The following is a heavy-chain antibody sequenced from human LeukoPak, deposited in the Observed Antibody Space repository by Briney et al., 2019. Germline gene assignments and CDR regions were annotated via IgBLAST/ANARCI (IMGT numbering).Heavy chain of an antibody. CDR3: ARFSRAAAGTQRYFDY. CDR1: GGSVSSGSYF. Sequence: SETLSPTCTVSGGSVSSGSYFWNWIRQPPGKGLEWIGYIYYSGSTNYNPSLKSRVTISVDTSKNQFSLKLSSVTAADTAVYYCARFSRAAAGTQRYFDYWGQGTLVTVSS. J-gene: IGHJ4*02. CDR2: IYYSGST. V-gene: IGHV4-61*01. D-gene: IGHD6-13*01.